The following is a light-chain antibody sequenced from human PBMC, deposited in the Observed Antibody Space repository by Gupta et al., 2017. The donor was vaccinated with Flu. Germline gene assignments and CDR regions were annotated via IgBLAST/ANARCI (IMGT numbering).Light chain of an antibody. CDR2: DAS. J-gene: IGKJ5*01. CDR1: QTVYSF. Sequence: DRSTLSCVASQTVYSFLAWYQQKPGQAPRLLIYDASNRATGIPARFSGSGSGTNFTLTISSLEPDDFAVYYCQQRGNWPPITFGHGTRLEVK. CDR3: QQRGNWPPIT. V-gene: IGKV3-11*01.